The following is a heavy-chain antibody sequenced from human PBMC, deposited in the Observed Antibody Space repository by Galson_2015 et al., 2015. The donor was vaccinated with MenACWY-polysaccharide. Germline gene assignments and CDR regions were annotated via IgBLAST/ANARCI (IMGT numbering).Heavy chain of an antibody. J-gene: IGHJ4*02. CDR1: GFSFSSYG. D-gene: IGHD3-10*01. Sequence: SLRLSCAASGFSFSSYGMHWVRQVPGKGLEWVAVISNDGSNKYYADSVKGRFTISRDNSNNTLYLQMNSLRAEDTAVYYCAKAAPGVNYCGSGHDYWGQGTLVTVSS. V-gene: IGHV3-30*18. CDR3: AKAAPGVNYCGSGHDY. CDR2: ISNDGSNK.